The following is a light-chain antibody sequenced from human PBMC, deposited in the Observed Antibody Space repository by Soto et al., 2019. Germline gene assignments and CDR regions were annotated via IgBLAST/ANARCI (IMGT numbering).Light chain of an antibody. V-gene: IGLV2-14*01. CDR2: EVG. J-gene: IGLJ1*01. CDR3: SSYTSSSTLV. Sequence: QSALAQPASVSGSPGQSITISCTGTTSDVGGYNYVSWHQQHPGKAPKLMIYEVGNRPSGVSNRFSGSKSGNTASLTISGLQAEDEADYYCSSYTSSSTLVFGTGTKVTVL. CDR1: TSDVGGYNY.